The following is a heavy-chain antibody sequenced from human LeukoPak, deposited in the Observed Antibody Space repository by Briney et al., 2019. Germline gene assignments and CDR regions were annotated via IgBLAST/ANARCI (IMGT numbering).Heavy chain of an antibody. D-gene: IGHD2-15*01. CDR3: ASYYCSSGSCYFDH. CDR1: GFIAGYNY. Sequence: GGSLRLSCEVSGFIAGYNYMSWVRQAPGKGLEWVSVIYRGDTYYADSVKGRFTISRDDSKNTVFLPMNNLRVEDTAEYFCASYYCSSGSCYFDHWGQGTLVTVSS. V-gene: IGHV3-53*01. CDR2: IYRGDT. J-gene: IGHJ4*02.